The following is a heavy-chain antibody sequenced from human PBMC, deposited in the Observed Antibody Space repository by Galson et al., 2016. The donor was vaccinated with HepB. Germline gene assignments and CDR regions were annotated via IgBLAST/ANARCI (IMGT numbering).Heavy chain of an antibody. CDR1: GGSVSRTPYY. CDR2: IYYNGNT. Sequence: SETLSLTCTVSGGSVSRTPYYWGWVRQPPGKGLEWIGTIYYNGNTYYNPSLKSRVTISVDTPKNQFSLRLTSVTAADTAVYYCARVKVNQLLLHYWGQGTLVTVSS. J-gene: IGHJ4*02. V-gene: IGHV4-39*01. CDR3: ARVKVNQLLLHY. D-gene: IGHD2-15*01.